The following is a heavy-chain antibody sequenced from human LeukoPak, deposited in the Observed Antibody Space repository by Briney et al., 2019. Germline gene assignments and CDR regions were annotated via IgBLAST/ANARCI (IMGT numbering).Heavy chain of an antibody. CDR3: ARLPIRYFETN. Sequence: SETLSLTCAVSGYSLSSGYYWGWIRQPPGKGLEWIGSIYHSGSTYYNPSLKSRVTISVDTSKNQFSLKLSSVTAADTAVYYCARLPIRYFETNWGQGTLVTVSS. V-gene: IGHV4-38-2*01. D-gene: IGHD3-9*01. J-gene: IGHJ4*02. CDR1: GYSLSSGYY. CDR2: IYHSGST.